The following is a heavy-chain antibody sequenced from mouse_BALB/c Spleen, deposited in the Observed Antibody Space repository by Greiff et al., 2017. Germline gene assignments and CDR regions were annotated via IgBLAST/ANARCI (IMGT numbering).Heavy chain of an antibody. J-gene: IGHJ3*01. V-gene: IGHV5-9-4*01. Sequence: EVQLVESGGGLVKPGGSLKLSCAASGFTFSSYAMSWVRQSPEKRLEWVAEISSGGSYTYYPDTVTGRFTISRDNAKNTLYLEMSSLRSEDTAMYYCAREGRAWFAYWGQGTLVTVSA. CDR3: AREGRAWFAY. CDR2: ISSGGSYT. CDR1: GFTFSSYA.